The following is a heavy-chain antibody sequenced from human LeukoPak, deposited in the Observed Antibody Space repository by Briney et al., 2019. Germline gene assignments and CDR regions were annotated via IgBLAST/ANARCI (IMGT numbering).Heavy chain of an antibody. Sequence: GGSLRLSCAASGFTFSSYEMNWVRQAPGKGLECVSNIRSSGSTIYYADSVRGRFTLSRDNAKNSLYLQMNSLRAEDTAVYYCARADYMDVWGKGTTVTISS. J-gene: IGHJ6*03. V-gene: IGHV3-48*03. CDR2: IRSSGSTI. CDR1: GFTFSSYE. CDR3: ARADYMDV.